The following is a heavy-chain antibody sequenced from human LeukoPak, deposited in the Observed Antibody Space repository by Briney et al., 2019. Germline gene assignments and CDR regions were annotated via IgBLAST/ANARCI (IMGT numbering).Heavy chain of an antibody. CDR3: ARGYYYDYSGPDFDY. J-gene: IGHJ4*02. CDR1: GGSIISYY. Sequence: SETLSLTCSVSGGSIISYYWSWIWQPPGKGLEWIGYIYYTGSTNSNPSLKSRVTISVDTSKNQFSLRLTSVTAADTAVYYCARGYYYDYSGPDFDYWGQGTLVAVSS. CDR2: IYYTGST. D-gene: IGHD3-22*01. V-gene: IGHV4-59*01.